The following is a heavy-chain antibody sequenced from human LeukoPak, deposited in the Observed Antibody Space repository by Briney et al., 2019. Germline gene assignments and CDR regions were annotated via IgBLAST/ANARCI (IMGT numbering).Heavy chain of an antibody. CDR1: GFTFSTYW. CDR2: IRQDGNEK. CDR3: ASHDYSGSGSYGGVDY. V-gene: IGHV3-7*01. J-gene: IGHJ4*02. D-gene: IGHD3-10*01. Sequence: GGSLRLSCAASGFTFSTYWMSWVRQAPGKGLEWVANIRQDGNEKSYVASVKGRFTISRDNAKNSLYLQMNSLRAEDTAVYYCASHDYSGSGSYGGVDYWGQGTLVTVSS.